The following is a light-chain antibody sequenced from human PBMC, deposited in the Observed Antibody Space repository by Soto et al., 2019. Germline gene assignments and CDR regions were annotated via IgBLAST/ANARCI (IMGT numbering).Light chain of an antibody. CDR2: NAF. CDR1: SSDVGGYND. CDR3: RSYRGSNTVV. V-gene: IGLV2-14*03. Sequence: QSVLTQPASVSGSPGQSITISCTGTSSDVGGYNDVSWYQHHPGRAPKLMTYNAFDRPSGVSNRFCGSKSGNTASLTISGLQAEEEADYYCRSYRGSNTVVFGGGTKLTVL. J-gene: IGLJ3*02.